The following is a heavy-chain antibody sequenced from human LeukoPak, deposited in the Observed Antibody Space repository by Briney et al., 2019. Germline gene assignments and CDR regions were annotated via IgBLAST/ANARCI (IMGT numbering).Heavy chain of an antibody. D-gene: IGHD6-19*01. CDR1: GFTVSSNY. J-gene: IGHJ3*02. CDR3: ARGRIYSSGWHNLHIDAFDI. Sequence: AGSLRLSCAASGFTVSSNYMCWVRQAPGKGLEWVSVIYSGGSTYYADSVKGRFTISRDNSKNTLYLQMNRLRPEDTAVYYCARGRIYSSGWHNLHIDAFDIWGEGKVVTVSS. V-gene: IGHV3-53*01. CDR2: IYSGGST.